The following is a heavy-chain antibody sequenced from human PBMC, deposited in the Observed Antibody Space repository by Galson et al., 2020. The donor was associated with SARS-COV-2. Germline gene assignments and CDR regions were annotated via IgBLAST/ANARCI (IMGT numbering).Heavy chain of an antibody. CDR1: GFTFDDYA. Sequence: SLKISCAASGFTFDDYAMHWVRQAPGKGLEWVSGISWNSGSIGYADSVKGRFTISRDNAKNSLYLQMNSLRAEDTALYYCAKESGGNLFDYWGQGTLVTVSS. D-gene: IGHD2-15*01. J-gene: IGHJ4*02. CDR2: ISWNSGSI. CDR3: AKESGGNLFDY. V-gene: IGHV3-9*01.